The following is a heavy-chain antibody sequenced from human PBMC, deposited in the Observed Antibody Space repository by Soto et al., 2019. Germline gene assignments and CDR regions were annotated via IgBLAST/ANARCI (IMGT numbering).Heavy chain of an antibody. CDR3: ARHRTGDYYYYGMDV. D-gene: IGHD4-17*01. Sequence: PSETLSLTCTVSGGSISAYYWSWIRQPPGKGLEWIAYIYYSGSTNYNPSLKSRVTISVDTSKNQFSLKLSSVTAADTAVYYCARHRTGDYYYYGMDVWGQGTTVTVSS. J-gene: IGHJ6*02. V-gene: IGHV4-59*08. CDR2: IYYSGST. CDR1: GGSISAYY.